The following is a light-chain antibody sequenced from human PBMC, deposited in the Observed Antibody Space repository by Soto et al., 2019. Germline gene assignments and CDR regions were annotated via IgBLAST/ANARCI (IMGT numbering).Light chain of an antibody. CDR2: DVS. CDR1: SSDVGGYNY. Sequence: QAVVTQPRSVSGSPGQSVTISCTGTSSDVGGYNYVSWYQQHPGKAPKLMIYDVSKRPSGVPDRFSGSKSGNTASLTISGLQAEDEADYYCCSYAGSYTGVFGGGTKLTVL. CDR3: CSYAGSYTGV. V-gene: IGLV2-11*01. J-gene: IGLJ2*01.